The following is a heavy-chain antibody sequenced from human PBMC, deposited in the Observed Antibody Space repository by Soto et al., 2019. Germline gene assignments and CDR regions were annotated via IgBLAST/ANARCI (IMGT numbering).Heavy chain of an antibody. CDR1: KFTFSSCT. V-gene: IGHV3-21*01. J-gene: IGHJ4*02. Sequence: PVGSLRLSCAVSKFTFSSCTLNWVRQAPGKGLEWVSSISPSTSHIYYADSVKGRFTISRDNTKNSLYLQMDALRVEDTAVYYCAVSRLTGVYDSWGLGTLVNVSS. CDR3: AVSRLTGVYDS. D-gene: IGHD2-8*01. CDR2: ISPSTSHI.